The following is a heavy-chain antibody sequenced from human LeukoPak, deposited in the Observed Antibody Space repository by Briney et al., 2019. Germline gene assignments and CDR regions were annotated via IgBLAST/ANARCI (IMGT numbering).Heavy chain of an antibody. D-gene: IGHD3-10*01. CDR2: IYYSGST. Sequence: PSETLSLTCTVSGGSISSSSYYWGWLRQPPGKGLEWIGSIYYSGSTYYNPSLKSRVTISVDTSKNQFSLKLSSVTAADTAVYYCARSYGSGRSYYYGMDVWGQGTTVTVSS. CDR1: GGSISSSSYY. CDR3: ARSYGSGRSYYYGMDV. V-gene: IGHV4-39*01. J-gene: IGHJ6*02.